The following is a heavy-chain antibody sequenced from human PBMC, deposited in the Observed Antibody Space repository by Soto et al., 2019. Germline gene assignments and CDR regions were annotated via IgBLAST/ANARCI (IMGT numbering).Heavy chain of an antibody. J-gene: IGHJ5*02. Sequence: SGPTLVNPTQTLTLTCTFSGFSLSTSGVGVGWIRQPPGKALEWLALIYWDDDKRYCPSLKSRLTITKDTSKNQVVLTMTNMDPVDTATYYCAHSLIGYYYDSSGSNWFGPWGQGTLVTVS. CDR2: IYWDDDK. D-gene: IGHD3-22*01. V-gene: IGHV2-5*02. CDR1: GFSLSTSGVG. CDR3: AHSLIGYYYDSSGSNWFGP.